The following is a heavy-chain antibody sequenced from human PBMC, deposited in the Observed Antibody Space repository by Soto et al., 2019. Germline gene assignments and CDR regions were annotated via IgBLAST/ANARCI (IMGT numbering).Heavy chain of an antibody. CDR3: ARLRGYGSGSYYKHYYYGMDV. Sequence: KASETLSLTCAVYGGSFSGYYWSWIRQPPGKGLEWIGEINHSGSTNYNPSLKSRVTISVDTSKNQFSLKLSSVTAADTAVYYCARLRGYGSGSYYKHYYYGMDVWGQGTTVTVSS. V-gene: IGHV4-34*01. CDR2: INHSGST. D-gene: IGHD3-10*01. J-gene: IGHJ6*02. CDR1: GGSFSGYY.